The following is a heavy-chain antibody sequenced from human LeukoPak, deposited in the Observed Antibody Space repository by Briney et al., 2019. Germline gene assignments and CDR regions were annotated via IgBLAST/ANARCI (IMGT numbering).Heavy chain of an antibody. CDR1: GGTFSSYA. CDR2: IIPIFGTA. CDR3: ARVRIAAAGTFPWYYYYYMDV. Sequence: GASVKVSCKASGGTFSSYAISWVRQAPGQGLEWMGGIIPIFGTANYAQKFQGRVTITADKSTSTAYMELSSLRSEDTAVYYCARVRIAAAGTFPWYYYYYMDVWGKGTTVTVSS. J-gene: IGHJ6*03. V-gene: IGHV1-69*06. D-gene: IGHD6-13*01.